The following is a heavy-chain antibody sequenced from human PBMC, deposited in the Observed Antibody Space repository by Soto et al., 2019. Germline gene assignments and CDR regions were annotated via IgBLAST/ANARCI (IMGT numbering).Heavy chain of an antibody. CDR3: ARLPRNYGEPRNYYMDV. CDR1: GYTLPRYY. CDR2: INPSGGST. J-gene: IGHJ6*03. Sequence: ASVKVSCKASGYTLPRYYIDWGGQAPGQRVEWMGIINPSGGSTSYAQKFQGRVTMTRDTSTSTVYMELSSLRSEDTAVYYCARLPRNYGEPRNYYMDVWGKGTTVTVS. D-gene: IGHD4-17*01. V-gene: IGHV1-46*03.